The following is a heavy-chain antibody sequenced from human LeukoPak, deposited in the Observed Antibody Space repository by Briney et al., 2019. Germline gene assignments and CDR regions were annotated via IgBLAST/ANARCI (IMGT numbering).Heavy chain of an antibody. D-gene: IGHD1-26*01. CDR1: GFTFSSYA. V-gene: IGHV3-23*01. Sequence: GGSLRLSCAASGFTFSSYAMGWVRQAPGKGLEWVSAISGSGGSTYYADSVKGRFTISRDNSKNTLYLQMNSLRAEDTAVYYCAKDRKSVGATYFDYWGQGTLVTVSS. CDR2: ISGSGGST. J-gene: IGHJ4*02. CDR3: AKDRKSVGATYFDY.